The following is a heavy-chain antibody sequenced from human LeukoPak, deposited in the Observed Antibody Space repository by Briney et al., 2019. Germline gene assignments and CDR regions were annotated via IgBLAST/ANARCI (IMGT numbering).Heavy chain of an antibody. Sequence: ASVKVSCKVSGYTRTELSMHWVRQAPGKGLEWMGGFDPEDGETIYAQKFQGRVTMTEDTSTDTAYMELSSLRSEDTAVYYCATMNWNYARRSYNWFDPWGQGTLVTVSS. CDR3: ATMNWNYARRSYNWFDP. D-gene: IGHD1-7*01. CDR1: GYTRTELS. J-gene: IGHJ5*02. V-gene: IGHV1-24*01. CDR2: FDPEDGET.